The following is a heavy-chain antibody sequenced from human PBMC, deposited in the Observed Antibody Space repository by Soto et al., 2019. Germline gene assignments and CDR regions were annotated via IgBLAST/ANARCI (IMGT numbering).Heavy chain of an antibody. Sequence: ASVKVSCKASGYTFTSYYMHWVRQAPGQGLEWMGIINPSGGSTSYAQKFQGRVTMTRDTSTSTVYMELSSLRSEDTAVYYCARVDCSGGSCYCIDDWGQGTLVTVSS. D-gene: IGHD2-15*01. CDR2: INPSGGST. CDR1: GYTFTSYY. CDR3: ARVDCSGGSCYCIDD. J-gene: IGHJ4*02. V-gene: IGHV1-46*03.